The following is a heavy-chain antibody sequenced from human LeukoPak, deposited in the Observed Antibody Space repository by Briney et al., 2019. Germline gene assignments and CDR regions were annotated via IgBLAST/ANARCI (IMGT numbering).Heavy chain of an antibody. CDR3: ARDLDGGNSFDY. D-gene: IGHD4-23*01. CDR2: ISSSGRTI. Sequence: GGSLRLSCAASGFTFSNYEMNWVRQAPGKGLEWVSYISSSGRTIYYADSVKGRFTISRDSAKNSLYLQMNNLRAEDTAIYYCARDLDGGNSFDYWGQGTLVTVSS. V-gene: IGHV3-48*03. J-gene: IGHJ4*02. CDR1: GFTFSNYE.